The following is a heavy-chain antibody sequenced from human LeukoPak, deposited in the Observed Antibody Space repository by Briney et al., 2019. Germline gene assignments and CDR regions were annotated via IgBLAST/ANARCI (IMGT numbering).Heavy chain of an antibody. Sequence: GGSLRLSCAASGFTFSNAWMSWVRQAPGKGLEWVSSISSSSSYIYYADSVKGRFTISRDNAKNSLYLQMNSLRAEDTAVYYCARGWHLYYYGSGSYTPSSPQFYWGQGTLVTVSS. CDR3: ARGWHLYYYGSGSYTPSSPQFY. CDR2: ISSSSSYI. D-gene: IGHD3-10*01. J-gene: IGHJ4*02. V-gene: IGHV3-21*01. CDR1: GFTFSNAW.